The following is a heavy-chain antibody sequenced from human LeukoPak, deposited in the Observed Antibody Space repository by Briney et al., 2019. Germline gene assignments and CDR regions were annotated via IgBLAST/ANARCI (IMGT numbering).Heavy chain of an antibody. CDR3: ARNGGNSDFDY. D-gene: IGHD4-23*01. CDR2: IYHSGST. CDR1: GGSISGSDW. Sequence: KPSETLSLTCAVSGGSISGSDWWSWVRQPPGQGLEWIGEIYHSGSTNYNLSLKSRVTISVDKSKNQFSLKLSSVTAADTAVYYCARNGGNSDFDYWGQGTLVTVSS. V-gene: IGHV4-4*02. J-gene: IGHJ4*02.